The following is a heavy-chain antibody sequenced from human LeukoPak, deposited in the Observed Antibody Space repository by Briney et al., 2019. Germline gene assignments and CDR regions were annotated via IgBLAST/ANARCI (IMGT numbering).Heavy chain of an antibody. D-gene: IGHD1-1*01. Sequence: SETLSLTCTVSGGSISSYYWSWIRQPAGKGLEWIGRIYTSGSTNYNPSLKSRVTMSVDPSKNQVSLKLTSVTAADTAVYYCATRPSGSDRFLPYFDYWGQGTLVTVSS. CDR3: ATRPSGSDRFLPYFDY. V-gene: IGHV4-4*07. CDR1: GGSISSYY. CDR2: IYTSGST. J-gene: IGHJ4*02.